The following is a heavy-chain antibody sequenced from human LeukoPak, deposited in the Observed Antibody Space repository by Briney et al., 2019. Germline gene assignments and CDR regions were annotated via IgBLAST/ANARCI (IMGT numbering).Heavy chain of an antibody. CDR3: AGDASDGYYYGSSGYYYGLHFDY. CDR1: GFTFDDYG. CDR2: INWNGGTT. V-gene: IGHV3-20*04. J-gene: IGHJ4*02. D-gene: IGHD3-22*01. Sequence: PGESLRLSCSASGFTFDDYGKSWVRQAPGKGLEWVSGINWNGGTTGYVASVKRRYTISRHNPKNSVYLQMNSLRADDTAVYYCAGDASDGYYYGSSGYYYGLHFDYWGQGTLVSVSS.